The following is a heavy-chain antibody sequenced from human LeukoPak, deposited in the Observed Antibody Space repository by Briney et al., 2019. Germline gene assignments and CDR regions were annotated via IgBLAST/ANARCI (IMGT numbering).Heavy chain of an antibody. CDR1: GDSVSSDSAA. J-gene: IGHJ4*02. CDR2: TYYRSKWYN. Sequence: PSQTLSLTCAISGDSVSSDSAAWSWVRQSPSRGLEWLGRTYYRSKWYNDYAVSVRSRITINPDTSKNQFSLQLNSVTPEDTAVYYCARGRHFDWYDYWGQGTLVTVSS. CDR3: ARGRHFDWYDY. D-gene: IGHD3-9*01. V-gene: IGHV6-1*01.